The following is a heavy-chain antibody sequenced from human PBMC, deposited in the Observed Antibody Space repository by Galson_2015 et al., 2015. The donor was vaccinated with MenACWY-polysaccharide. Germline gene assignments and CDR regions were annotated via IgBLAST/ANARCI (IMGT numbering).Heavy chain of an antibody. D-gene: IGHD2/OR15-2a*01. CDR2: ITGDGSTS. CDR3: AKISRLSSNFDS. Sequence: SLRLSCAASGFAFSSHAMVWVRRAPEKGLEWVSSITGDGSTSFYADSVRGRFTLSKDNSQNTLFLQMNSLRAEDTALYYCAKISRLSSNFDSWGQGTLVTASS. CDR1: GFAFSSHA. J-gene: IGHJ4*02. V-gene: IGHV3-23*01.